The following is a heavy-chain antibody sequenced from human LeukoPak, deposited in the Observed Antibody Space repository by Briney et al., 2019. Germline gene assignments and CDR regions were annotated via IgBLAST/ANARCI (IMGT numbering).Heavy chain of an antibody. Sequence: GGTLRLSCAASGLTASHNVNNAMSWVRHAPGRGREWVSGITTSGSTYYADSVKGRFTISRENSNTTLYLDNDSLRAEDTAVYYCAKMEGQRLYDYCMDVWGRGTTVTVSS. CDR1: GLTASHNVNNA. CDR3: AKMEGQRLYDYCMDV. D-gene: IGHD3-3*01. CDR2: ITTSGST. V-gene: IGHV3-23*01. J-gene: IGHJ6*03.